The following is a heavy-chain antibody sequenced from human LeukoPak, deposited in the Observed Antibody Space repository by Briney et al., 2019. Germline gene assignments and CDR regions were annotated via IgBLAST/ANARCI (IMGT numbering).Heavy chain of an antibody. V-gene: IGHV5-51*01. CDR2: IHPGDSDT. Sequence: GESLKISCKAFGYSFTNYWIGWVRQMPGRGLEWMGIIHPGDSDTRYSPSFQGQVTMSADKSISTAYLQWSSLKASDTAMYYCARPSIAVAGYTGAFDIWGQGTMVIVSS. D-gene: IGHD6-19*01. CDR3: ARPSIAVAGYTGAFDI. J-gene: IGHJ3*02. CDR1: GYSFTNYW.